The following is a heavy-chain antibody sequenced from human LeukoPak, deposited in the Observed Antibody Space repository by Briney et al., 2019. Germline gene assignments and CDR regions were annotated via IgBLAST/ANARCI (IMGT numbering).Heavy chain of an antibody. J-gene: IGHJ6*02. CDR2: ISGSGGST. CDR3: AKNQHYYYYGMDV. V-gene: IGHV3-23*01. CDR1: GFTFSSYS. Sequence: GGSLRLSCAASGFTFSSYSMNWVRQAPGKGLEWVSAISGSGGSTYYADSVKGRFTISRDNSKNTLYLQMNSLRAEDTAVYYCAKNQHYYYYGMDVWGQGTTVTVSS. D-gene: IGHD1-14*01.